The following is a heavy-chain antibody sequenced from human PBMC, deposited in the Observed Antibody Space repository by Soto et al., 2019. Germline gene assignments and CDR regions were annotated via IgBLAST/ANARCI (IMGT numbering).Heavy chain of an antibody. CDR3: ARGSDYYGSGSYPIYYYYGMDV. V-gene: IGHV1-18*01. Sequence: ASVKVSCKASGYTFTSYGISWVRQAPGQGLEWMGWISAYNGNTNYAQKHQGRVTMTTDTSTSTAYMELRSLRSDDTAVYYCARGSDYYGSGSYPIYYYYGMDVWGQGTTVTVSS. CDR2: ISAYNGNT. D-gene: IGHD3-10*01. CDR1: GYTFTSYG. J-gene: IGHJ6*02.